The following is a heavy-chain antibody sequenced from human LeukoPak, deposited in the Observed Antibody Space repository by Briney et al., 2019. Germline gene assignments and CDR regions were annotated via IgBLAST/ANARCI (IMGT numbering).Heavy chain of an antibody. J-gene: IGHJ4*02. CDR3: TTGYYDSSGYCDY. D-gene: IGHD3-22*01. V-gene: IGHV3-15*01. CDR1: GFTFSNAW. Sequence: KTGGSLRLSCAASGFTFSNAWMSWVRQAPGKGLEWVGRIKSKTDGGTTDYAAPVKGRFTISRDDSKNTLHLQMNSLKTEDTAVYYCTTGYYDSSGYCDYWGQGTLVTVSS. CDR2: IKSKTDGGTT.